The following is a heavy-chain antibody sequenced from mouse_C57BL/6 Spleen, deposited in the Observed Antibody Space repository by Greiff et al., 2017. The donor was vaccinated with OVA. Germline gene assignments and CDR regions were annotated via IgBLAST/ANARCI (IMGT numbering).Heavy chain of an antibody. CDR2: IYPRSGNT. CDR1: GYTFTSYG. CDR3: ARRGSSYWYFDV. J-gene: IGHJ1*03. Sequence: QVQLKQSGAELARPGASVKLSCKASGYTFTSYGISWVKQRTGQGLEWIGEIYPRSGNTYYNEKFKGKATLTADKSSSTAYMELRSLTSEYAAVYFCARRGSSYWYFDVWGTGTTVTVSS. V-gene: IGHV1-81*01. D-gene: IGHD1-1*01.